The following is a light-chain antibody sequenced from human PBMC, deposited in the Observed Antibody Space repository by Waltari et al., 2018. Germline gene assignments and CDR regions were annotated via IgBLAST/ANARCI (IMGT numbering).Light chain of an antibody. CDR3: YATADKIHGI. CDR2: KDR. CDR1: VLTKQY. V-gene: IGLV3-27*01. J-gene: IGLJ2*01. Sequence: SYELTQPSSVSVSPGQTARITCSGDVLTKQYVRWFRQKPGQAPVLVIYKDRERPSGIPERFSGSSSGTTVTLTITGAQVDDEADYYCYATADKIHGIFGGGTKLTVL.